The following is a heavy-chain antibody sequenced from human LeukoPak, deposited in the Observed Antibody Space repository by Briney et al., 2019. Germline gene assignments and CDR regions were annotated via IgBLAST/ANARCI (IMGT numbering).Heavy chain of an antibody. CDR3: ARLQTSGWHNYYYGMDV. J-gene: IGHJ6*02. Sequence: ASVKVSCKASGYTFTGYYMHWVRQAPGQGLEWMGWINPNSGGTNYAQKFQGRVTMTRDTSISTAYMELSRLRSDDTAVYYCARLQTSGWHNYYYGMDVWGQGTTVTVSS. CDR2: INPNSGGT. D-gene: IGHD6-19*01. CDR1: GYTFTGYY. V-gene: IGHV1-2*02.